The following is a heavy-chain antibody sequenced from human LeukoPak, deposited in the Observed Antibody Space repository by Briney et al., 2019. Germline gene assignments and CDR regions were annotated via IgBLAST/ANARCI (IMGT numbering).Heavy chain of an antibody. CDR2: IIPIFGTA. V-gene: IGHV1-69*05. CDR3: ARGSPQWSIRTTFDY. CDR1: GGTFSSYA. Sequence: SVKVSCKASGGTFSSYAISWVRQAPGQGLEWMGGIIPIFGTANYAQKFQGSVTITTDESTSTAYMELSSLRSEDTAVYYCARGSPQWSIRTTFDYWGQGTLVTVSS. J-gene: IGHJ4*02. D-gene: IGHD2-15*01.